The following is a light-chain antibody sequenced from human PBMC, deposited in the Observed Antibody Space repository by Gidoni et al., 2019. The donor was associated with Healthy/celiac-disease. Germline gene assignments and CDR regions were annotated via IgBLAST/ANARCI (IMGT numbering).Light chain of an antibody. Sequence: EIVLPQSPATLSLSPGERATLSCRASQSVSSYLAWYQQKPGQAPRLLIYDASNRATGSPARFSGSGSGTDFTLTISSLEPEDFAVYYCQQRSNWLTFXGXTKVEIK. V-gene: IGKV3-11*01. CDR1: QSVSSY. CDR2: DAS. CDR3: QQRSNWLT. J-gene: IGKJ4*01.